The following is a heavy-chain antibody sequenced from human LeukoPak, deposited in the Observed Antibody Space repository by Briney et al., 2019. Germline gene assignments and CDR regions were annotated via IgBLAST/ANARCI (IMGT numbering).Heavy chain of an antibody. J-gene: IGHJ5*02. CDR1: GGSISSYY. CDR3: ARDWAVVVPAAMGGWFDP. D-gene: IGHD2-2*01. CDR2: IYTSGST. Sequence: SETLSLTCTVSGGSISSYYWSWIRQPAGKGLEWIGRIYTSGSTNYNPSLKSRVTMSVDTSKNQFSLKLSSVTAADTAVYYCARDWAVVVPAAMGGWFDPWGQGTLVTVSS. V-gene: IGHV4-4*07.